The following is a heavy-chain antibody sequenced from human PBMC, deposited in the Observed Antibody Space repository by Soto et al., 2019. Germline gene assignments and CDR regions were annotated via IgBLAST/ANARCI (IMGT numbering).Heavy chain of an antibody. J-gene: IGHJ4*02. CDR1: WFTVSSNY. D-gene: IGHD3-10*01. CDR3: ARVGRVRGVIGLVDY. Sequence: VGSLRLSCAASWFTVSSNYMSWVRQAPGKGLEWVSVIYSGGSTYYADSVKGRFTISRDNSKNTLYLQMNSLRAEDTAVYYCARVGRVRGVIGLVDYWGQGTLVTVSS. CDR2: IYSGGST. V-gene: IGHV3-53*01.